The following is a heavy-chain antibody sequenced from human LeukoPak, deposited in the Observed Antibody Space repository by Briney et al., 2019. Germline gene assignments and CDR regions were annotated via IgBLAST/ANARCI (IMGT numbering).Heavy chain of an antibody. J-gene: IGHJ4*02. Sequence: GGSLRLSCAASGFTFGSYAMHWVRRAPGKGLEYVSAISSNGGSTYYANFVKGRFTISRDNSKNTLYLQMGSLRAEDMAVYYCARDSPHDGSGYDTPFDYWGQGTLVTVSS. D-gene: IGHD5-12*01. CDR1: GFTFGSYA. CDR3: ARDSPHDGSGYDTPFDY. V-gene: IGHV3-64*01. CDR2: ISSNGGST.